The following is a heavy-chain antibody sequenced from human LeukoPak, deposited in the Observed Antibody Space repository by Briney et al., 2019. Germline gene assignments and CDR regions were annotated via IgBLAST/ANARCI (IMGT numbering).Heavy chain of an antibody. J-gene: IGHJ4*02. CDR1: GGSISSGGYY. D-gene: IGHD6-19*01. V-gene: IGHV4-31*03. Sequence: PSETLSLTCTVSGGSISSGGYYWSWIRQHPGKGLEWIGYIYYSGSTYYNPSLKSRVTISVDTSKNQFSLKLSSVTAADTAVYYCARGRGSGWYWVGLDYWGQGTLVTVSS. CDR2: IYYSGST. CDR3: ARGRGSGWYWVGLDY.